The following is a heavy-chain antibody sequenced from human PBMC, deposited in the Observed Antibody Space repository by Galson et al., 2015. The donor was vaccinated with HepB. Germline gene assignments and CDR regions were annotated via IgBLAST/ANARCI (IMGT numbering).Heavy chain of an antibody. J-gene: IGHJ5*02. Sequence: SLRLSCAASGFTFSSYWMSWVRQAPGKGLEWVANIKQDGSEKYYVDSVKGRFTISRDNAKNSLYLQMNSLRAEDTAVYYCARVTYDYGSGFDPWGQGTLVTVSS. CDR2: IKQDGSEK. CDR1: GFTFSSYW. V-gene: IGHV3-7*03. D-gene: IGHD3-10*01. CDR3: ARVTYDYGSGFDP.